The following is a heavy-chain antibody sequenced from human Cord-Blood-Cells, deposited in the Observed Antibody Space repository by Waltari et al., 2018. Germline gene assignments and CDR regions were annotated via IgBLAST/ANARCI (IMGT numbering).Heavy chain of an antibody. V-gene: IGHV3-23*01. CDR3: AKDLGGRYCSSTSCYGGAFDI. Sequence: EVQLLESGGGLVQPGGSPRLSCAASGFTFSSYAMSWVRQAPGKGLEWVSAISGSGGSTYYADSVKGRFTISRDNSKNTLYLQMNSLRAEDTAVYYCAKDLGGRYCSSTSCYGGAFDIWGQGTMVTVSS. J-gene: IGHJ3*02. D-gene: IGHD2-2*01. CDR2: ISGSGGST. CDR1: GFTFSSYA.